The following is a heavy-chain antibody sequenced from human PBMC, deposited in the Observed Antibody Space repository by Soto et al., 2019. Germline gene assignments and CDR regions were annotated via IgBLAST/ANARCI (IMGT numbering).Heavy chain of an antibody. CDR3: GKGNSKWGTGDAFDI. Sequence: EVQLLESGGGVVQPGGSLRLSCAASGFTVNNYSLNWVRQAPGKGLEWVASISGTGGSTFYAGSAKGRFTISRDNSKNTLFLQMTSVRAEDTAVYYCGKGNSKWGTGDAFDIWGQGTMVTVSS. CDR1: GFTVNNYS. CDR2: ISGTGGST. D-gene: IGHD7-27*01. J-gene: IGHJ3*02. V-gene: IGHV3-23*01.